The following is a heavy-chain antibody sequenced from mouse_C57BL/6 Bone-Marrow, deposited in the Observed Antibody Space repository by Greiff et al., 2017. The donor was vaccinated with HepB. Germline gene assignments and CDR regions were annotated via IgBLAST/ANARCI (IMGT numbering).Heavy chain of an antibody. J-gene: IGHJ1*03. CDR3: ARQTVVAYWYFDV. V-gene: IGHV5-6*01. Sequence: EVQRVESGGDLVKPGGSLKLSCAASGFTFSSYGMSWVRQTPDKRLEWVATISSGGSYTYYPDSVKGRFTISRDNAKNTLYLQMSSLKSEDTAMYYCARQTVVAYWYFDVGGTGTTVTVSS. CDR1: GFTFSSYG. CDR2: ISSGGSYT. D-gene: IGHD1-1*01.